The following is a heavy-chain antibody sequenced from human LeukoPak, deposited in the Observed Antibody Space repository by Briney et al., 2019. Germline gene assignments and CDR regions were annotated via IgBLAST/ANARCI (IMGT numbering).Heavy chain of an antibody. J-gene: IGHJ3*02. Sequence: PSETLSLTFTVSGDSINSSSYYWGWIRQPPGKGPEWIGTMYYTGSTYYNPSLKSRVTMSVDTSKNQFSLRLSSVTAADTAVYYCARLRSYGWSDAFDIWGQGTMVTVSS. D-gene: IGHD5-18*01. CDR2: MYYTGST. CDR3: ARLRSYGWSDAFDI. V-gene: IGHV4-39*01. CDR1: GDSINSSSYY.